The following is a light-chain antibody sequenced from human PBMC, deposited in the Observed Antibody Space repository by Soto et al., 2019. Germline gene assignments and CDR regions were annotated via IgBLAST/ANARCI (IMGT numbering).Light chain of an antibody. Sequence: EIVLTQSPGTLSLSPGERATLSCRATQSVSSSYLAWYQQKPGQAPRLLIYGASSRATGIPDRFSGSGSGTDFTLTISRLEPEDFAVYYCQQYDNWPQTVGQGTKVDIK. J-gene: IGKJ1*01. V-gene: IGKV3-20*01. CDR3: QQYDNWPQT. CDR1: QSVSSSY. CDR2: GAS.